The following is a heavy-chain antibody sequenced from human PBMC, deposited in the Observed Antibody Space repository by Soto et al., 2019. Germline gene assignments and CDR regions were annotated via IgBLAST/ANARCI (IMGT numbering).Heavy chain of an antibody. V-gene: IGHV3-23*01. CDR1: GFTFGTYA. J-gene: IGHJ6*02. CDR2: ISSSGGST. Sequence: EVQLLESGGGLVQPGGSLRLSCAASGFTFGTYAMTWVRQAPGKGLEWVSAISSSGGSTYYADSVKGRFTISRDNSKNTIFLQMNSLRAEDTAVYYCATRRDASYYYYGMDVWGQGTTVTVSS. CDR3: ATRRDASYYYYGMDV. D-gene: IGHD2-2*01.